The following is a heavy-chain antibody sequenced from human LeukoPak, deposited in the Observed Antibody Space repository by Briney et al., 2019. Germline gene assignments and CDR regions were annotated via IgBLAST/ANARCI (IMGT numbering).Heavy chain of an antibody. Sequence: SETLSLTCAVYGGSFSGYYWSWIRQPPGKGLEWIGEINHSGSTNYNPPLKSRVTISVDTSKNQFSLKLSSVTAADTAVYYCARSLPYCSSTSCYSPPDYWGQGTLVTVSS. CDR1: GGSFSGYY. D-gene: IGHD2-2*01. V-gene: IGHV4-34*01. CDR2: INHSGST. J-gene: IGHJ4*02. CDR3: ARSLPYCSSTSCYSPPDY.